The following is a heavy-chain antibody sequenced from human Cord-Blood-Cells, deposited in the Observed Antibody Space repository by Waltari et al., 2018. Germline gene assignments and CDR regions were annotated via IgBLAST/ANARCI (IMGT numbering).Heavy chain of an antibody. CDR1: GGSFSGYY. D-gene: IGHD1-26*01. CDR3: ARLDRVVGATTDAFDI. V-gene: IGHV4-34*01. Sequence: QVQLQQWGAGLLKPSETLSLTCAVYGGSFSGYYWSWIRQPPGKGLEWIGEINHSGSTNYNPSLKSRVTISVDTSKNQFSLKLSSVTAADTAVYYCARLDRVVGATTDAFDIWGQGTMVTVSS. CDR2: INHSGST. J-gene: IGHJ3*02.